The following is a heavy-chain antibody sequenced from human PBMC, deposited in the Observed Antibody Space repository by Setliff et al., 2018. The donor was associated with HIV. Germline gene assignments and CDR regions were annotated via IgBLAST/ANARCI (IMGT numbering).Heavy chain of an antibody. J-gene: IGHJ4*02. CDR3: ARGYDSSRHGGDY. V-gene: IGHV1-46*01. D-gene: IGHD3-22*01. CDR2: INPSGGTT. Sequence: ASVKVSCKASGYPFTSYYVEWVRQAPGQGFEWMGIINPSGGTTEYAQRFQGRVAMTRDTSTSTVYMELRSLRSEDTAVYYCARGYDSSRHGGDYWGQGTLVTGLL. CDR1: GYPFTSYY.